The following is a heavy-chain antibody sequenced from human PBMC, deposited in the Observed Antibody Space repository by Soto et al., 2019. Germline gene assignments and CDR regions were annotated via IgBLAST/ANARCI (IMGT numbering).Heavy chain of an antibody. CDR3: ARSYCSSTSCYILDAFDI. D-gene: IGHD2-2*02. Sequence: EASVKVSCKASGYTFTGYYMHWVRQAPGQGLEWMGWINPNSGGTNYAQKFQGWVTMTRDTSISTAYMELSRLRSDDTAVYYCARSYCSSTSCYILDAFDIWGQGTMVTVSS. J-gene: IGHJ3*02. CDR1: GYTFTGYY. V-gene: IGHV1-2*04. CDR2: INPNSGGT.